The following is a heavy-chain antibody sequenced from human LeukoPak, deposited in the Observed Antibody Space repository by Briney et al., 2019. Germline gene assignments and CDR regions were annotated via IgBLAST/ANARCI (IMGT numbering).Heavy chain of an antibody. CDR1: GYSFTSYW. CDR3: ARTSDSSSSDEGFDP. CDR2: IDPSDSYT. J-gene: IGHJ5*02. V-gene: IGHV5-10-1*01. Sequence: GESLRISCKGSGYSFTSYWISWVRQMPGKGLEWMGRIDPSDSYTNYSPSFQGHVTISADKSISTAYLQWSSLKALDTAMYYCARTSDSSSSDEGFDPWGQGTLVTVSS. D-gene: IGHD6-6*01.